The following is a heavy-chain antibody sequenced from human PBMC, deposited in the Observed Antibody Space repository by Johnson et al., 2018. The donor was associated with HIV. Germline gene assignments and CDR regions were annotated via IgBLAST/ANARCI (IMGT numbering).Heavy chain of an antibody. V-gene: IGHV3-53*01. CDR2: IYNDDST. D-gene: IGHD2-15*01. J-gene: IGHJ3*02. Sequence: VQLVESGGGLIQPGGSLRLSCAASGFIVSTNYMSWVRQAPGKGLEWVSVIYNDDSTYYADSVKGRFTISRDISKNTLYLQMNSLRAEDTALYYCAKLRPDRSGHRAFDIWGQGTMVTVSS. CDR3: AKLRPDRSGHRAFDI. CDR1: GFIVSTNY.